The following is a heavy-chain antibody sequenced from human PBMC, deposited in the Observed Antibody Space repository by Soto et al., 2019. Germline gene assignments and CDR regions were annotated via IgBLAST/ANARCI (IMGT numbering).Heavy chain of an antibody. D-gene: IGHD5-18*01. CDR2: ISGSGDSA. CDR1: GFTFSVYA. CDR3: AKARYGGFTY. Sequence: EVRLLESGGGLVQPGGSLRLSCAASGFTFSVYAMSWVRQAPGKGLEWVSGISGSGDSAHYADSVKGRFTVSRDNSKSMLYRQTNSLGAEDTAIYYCAKARYGGFTYWGQGTLVTVSS. J-gene: IGHJ4*02. V-gene: IGHV3-23*01.